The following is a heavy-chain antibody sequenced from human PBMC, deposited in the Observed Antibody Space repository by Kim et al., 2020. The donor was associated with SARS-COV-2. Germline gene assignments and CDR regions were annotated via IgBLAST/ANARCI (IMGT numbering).Heavy chain of an antibody. Sequence: QTLSLSCAVSGDSVSSIHATWNWVRQSPSRGLEWLGLTYYRSKWSTEYAPSVRSRVAITADTSKNQFSLQLTSVTVEDTAVYFCARQTSGALDYWGQG. J-gene: IGHJ4*02. D-gene: IGHD2-15*01. V-gene: IGHV6-1*01. CDR2: TYYRSKWST. CDR1: GDSVSSIHAT. CDR3: ARQTSGALDY.